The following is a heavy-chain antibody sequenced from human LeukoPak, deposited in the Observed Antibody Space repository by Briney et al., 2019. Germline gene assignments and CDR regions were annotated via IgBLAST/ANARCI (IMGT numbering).Heavy chain of an antibody. J-gene: IGHJ4*02. CDR2: INSDWSTT. CDR3: ARGSAATGLIQY. CDR1: GFTFSNYL. Sequence: GGSLRLSCAASGFTFSNYLIHWVRQAPGKGLVWVSRINSDWSTTNYADSVKGRFTISSDNAKSTVYLQVNSLRAEDTAVDYCARGSAATGLIQYWGQGTLVTVSS. D-gene: IGHD6-13*01. V-gene: IGHV3-74*01.